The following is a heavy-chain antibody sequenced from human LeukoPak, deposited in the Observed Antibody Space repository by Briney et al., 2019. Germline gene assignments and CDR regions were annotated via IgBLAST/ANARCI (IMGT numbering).Heavy chain of an antibody. V-gene: IGHV1-2*02. D-gene: IGHD3-10*01. CDR2: INPNSGGT. Sequence: ASVKVSCKASGYTFTGYYMHWVRQAPGQGLEWMGWINPNSGGTNYAQKFQGRVTMTRDTSISTAYMELSRLRSDDTAVYYCARDYYGSVNWFDPWGQGTLATVSS. CDR1: GYTFTGYY. CDR3: ARDYYGSVNWFDP. J-gene: IGHJ5*02.